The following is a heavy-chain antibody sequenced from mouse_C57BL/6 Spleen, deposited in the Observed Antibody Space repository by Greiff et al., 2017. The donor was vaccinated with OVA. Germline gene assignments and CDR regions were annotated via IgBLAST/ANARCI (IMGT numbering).Heavy chain of an antibody. CDR2: FYPYTDDT. CDR3: ARNGYYPYYAMDY. V-gene: IGHV1-47*01. Sequence: VQLQQSGAELVKPGASVKLSCKASGYTFTTYPIEWMKQNHGKSLEWIGNFYPYTDDTQYNEKFKGTATLTVEKSSSTVYLELSRLTSDDSAVYYCARNGYYPYYAMDYWGQRTSVTVSS. J-gene: IGHJ4*01. CDR1: GYTFTTYP. D-gene: IGHD2-3*01.